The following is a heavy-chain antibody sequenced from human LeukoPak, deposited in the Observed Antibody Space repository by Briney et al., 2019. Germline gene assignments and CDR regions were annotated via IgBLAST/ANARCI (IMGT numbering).Heavy chain of an antibody. J-gene: IGHJ5*02. D-gene: IGHD6-13*01. Sequence: ASVKVSCKASGYTFTGYYMHWVRQAPGQGLEWMGWINPNSGGTNYAQKFQGRVTMTRDTSISTAYMELSRLRSDDTAVYYCARSSSRSPINWFDPWGQGTLVTVSS. CDR3: ARSSSRSPINWFDP. V-gene: IGHV1-2*02. CDR1: GYTFTGYY. CDR2: INPNSGGT.